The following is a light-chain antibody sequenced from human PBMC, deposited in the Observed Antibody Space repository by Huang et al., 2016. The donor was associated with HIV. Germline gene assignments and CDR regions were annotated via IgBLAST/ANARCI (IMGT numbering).Light chain of an antibody. CDR2: DAS. CDR3: QQYGSSPTT. V-gene: IGKV3-20*01. CDR1: QSVGRSS. Sequence: EILLTQSPGTLSLSPGARATLTCRASQSVGRSSLAWYQQQPGRAPTLLIYDASWRASDSPDRFGGSGSGTDFTLTITRLEPQDFAVYYCQQYGSSPTTFGQGTKVEI. J-gene: IGKJ1*01.